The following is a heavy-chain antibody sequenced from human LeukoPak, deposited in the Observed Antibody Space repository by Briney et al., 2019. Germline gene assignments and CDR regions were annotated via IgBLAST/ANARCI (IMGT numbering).Heavy chain of an antibody. Sequence: LRLSCTASGFTFSNYAMSWIRQPPGKGLEWIGYIYYSGSTNYNPSLKSRVTISVDTSKNQFSLKLSSVTAADTAVYYCAGGIAAPYYYGMDVWGQGTTVTVSS. V-gene: IGHV4-59*08. CDR2: IYYSGST. J-gene: IGHJ6*02. CDR3: AGGIAAPYYYGMDV. CDR1: GFTFSNYA. D-gene: IGHD6-25*01.